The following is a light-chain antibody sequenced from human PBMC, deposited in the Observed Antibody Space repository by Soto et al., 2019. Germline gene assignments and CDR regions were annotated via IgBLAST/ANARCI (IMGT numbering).Light chain of an antibody. CDR2: DAS. V-gene: IGKV3-11*01. CDR3: QQYYDWPPLT. Sequence: EIVLTQSPATLSLSPGERATLSCRASQSVSSYLAWYQQKPGQAPRLLIYDASNRATGIPARFSGSGSGTDFTLTISSLEPEDFAVYYCQQYYDWPPLTFGGGTKVEIK. J-gene: IGKJ4*01. CDR1: QSVSSY.